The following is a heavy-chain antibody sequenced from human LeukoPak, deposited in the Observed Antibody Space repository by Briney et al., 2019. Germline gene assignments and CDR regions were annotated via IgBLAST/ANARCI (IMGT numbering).Heavy chain of an antibody. CDR3: ARWYRTWSGSNWFDP. V-gene: IGHV4-39*01. D-gene: IGHD3-3*01. J-gene: IGHJ5*02. Sequence: KPSETLSLTCTVSGGSISSSSYYWGWIRQPPGKGLEWIGSIYYSGSTYYNPSLKSRVTISVDTSKNQFSLKLSSVTAADTAVYYCARWYRTWSGSNWFDPWGQGTLVTVSS. CDR1: GGSISSSSYY. CDR2: IYYSGST.